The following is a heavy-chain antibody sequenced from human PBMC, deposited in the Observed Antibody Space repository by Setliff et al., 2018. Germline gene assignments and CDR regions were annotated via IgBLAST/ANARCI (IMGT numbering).Heavy chain of an antibody. CDR3: ARSFSRSEKFLLDY. J-gene: IGHJ4*02. CDR1: GGSFSGYY. CDR2: IIHSGST. Sequence: ETLSLTCAVYGGSFSGYYWSWIRQPPGKRLEWIGEIIHSGSTNYNPSLKSRVTISMDTSKNQFSLKVSSVTAADTAVYYCARSFSRSEKFLLDYWGQGALVTVS. D-gene: IGHD2-15*01. V-gene: IGHV4-34*12.